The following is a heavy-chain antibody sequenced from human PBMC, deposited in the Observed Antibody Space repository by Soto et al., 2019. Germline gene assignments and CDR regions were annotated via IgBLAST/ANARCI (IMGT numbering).Heavy chain of an antibody. CDR1: GGSISSGGYY. D-gene: IGHD6-13*01. V-gene: IGHV4-31*03. Sequence: QVQLQESGPGLVKPSQTLSLTCTVSGGSISSGGYYWSWIRQHPGKGLEWIGYIYYRGSTYYNPYLKGRVTLSVDTSKNPFSLQLSSVTAADTAVYYCAVGRAAAGTGGDYWGQGTVVTVSS. J-gene: IGHJ4*02. CDR3: AVGRAAAGTGGDY. CDR2: IYYRGST.